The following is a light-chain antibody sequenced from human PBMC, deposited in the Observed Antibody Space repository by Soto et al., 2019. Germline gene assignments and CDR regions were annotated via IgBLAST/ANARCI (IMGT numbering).Light chain of an antibody. J-gene: IGLJ2*01. CDR1: SSDIGSNP. V-gene: IGLV1-44*01. CDR2: RDN. Sequence: QSVLTQPPSASGTPGQRVAIPCSGGSSDIGSNPVNWYLHLPGAAPKLLIYRDNQRPSGVPDRFSGSKSGTSASLTISGLQSEDEADYFCSAWDDNIYGPVFGGGTKLTVL. CDR3: SAWDDNIYGPV.